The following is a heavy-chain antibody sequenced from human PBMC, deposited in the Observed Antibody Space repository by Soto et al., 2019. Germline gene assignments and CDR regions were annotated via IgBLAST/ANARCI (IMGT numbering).Heavy chain of an antibody. Sequence: GGSLRLSCAASGFTVSSYSMNWVRQAPGKGLEWVSSISSSSSYIYYADSVKGRFTISRDNAKNSLYLQMNSLRAEDTAVYYCARVGYCISTSCYDFDYWGQGTLVTVSS. CDR3: ARVGYCISTSCYDFDY. J-gene: IGHJ4*02. CDR2: ISSSSSYI. D-gene: IGHD2-2*01. V-gene: IGHV3-21*01. CDR1: GFTVSSYS.